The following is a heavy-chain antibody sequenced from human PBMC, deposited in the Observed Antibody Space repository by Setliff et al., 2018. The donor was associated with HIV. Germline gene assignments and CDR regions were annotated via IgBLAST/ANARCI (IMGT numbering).Heavy chain of an antibody. Sequence: SGPTLVNPTQTLTLTCTFSGFSLSTSGMCVSWIRQPPGKALEWLARIDWDDDKYYSTSLKTRLTISKDTSKNQVVLTMTNMDPVGTATYYCARIRPLYDSSGDRPVWYYYYYMDVWGKGTTVTVSS. CDR3: ARIRPLYDSSGDRPVWYYYYYMDV. J-gene: IGHJ6*03. CDR2: IDWDDDK. D-gene: IGHD3-22*01. CDR1: GFSLSTSGMC. V-gene: IGHV2-70*11.